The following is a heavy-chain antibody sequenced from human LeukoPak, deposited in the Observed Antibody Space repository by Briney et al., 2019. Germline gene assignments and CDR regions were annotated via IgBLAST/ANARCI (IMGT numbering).Heavy chain of an antibody. V-gene: IGHV1-69*04. D-gene: IGHD4-17*01. Sequence: SVKVSCKASGGAFSSYAISWVRQAPGQGLEWMGRIIPILGIANYAQKFQGRVTITADKSTSTTYMELSSLRSEDTAVYYCARAYGDYLVYYFDYWGQGTPVTVSS. J-gene: IGHJ4*02. CDR3: ARAYGDYLVYYFDY. CDR1: GGAFSSYA. CDR2: IIPILGIA.